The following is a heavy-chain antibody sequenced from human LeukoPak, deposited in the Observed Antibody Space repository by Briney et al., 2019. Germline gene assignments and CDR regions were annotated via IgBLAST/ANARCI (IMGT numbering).Heavy chain of an antibody. CDR3: ARDRGLTKSGGVGFDY. CDR2: IYYSGST. J-gene: IGHJ4*02. Sequence: KPSETLSPTCTVSGGSISSYYWSWIRQPPGKGLEWIGYIYYSGSTNYNPSLKSRVTISVDTSKNQFSLKLSSVTAADTAVYYCARDRGLTKSGGVGFDYWGQGTLVTVSS. CDR1: GGSISSYY. D-gene: IGHD3-10*02. V-gene: IGHV4-59*01.